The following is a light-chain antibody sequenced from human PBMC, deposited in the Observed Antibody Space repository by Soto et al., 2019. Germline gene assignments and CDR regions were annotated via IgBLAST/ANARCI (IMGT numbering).Light chain of an antibody. CDR3: QSLGTGIQV. CDR1: SGYSTYA. J-gene: IGLJ3*02. V-gene: IGLV4-69*01. CDR2: INYDGTH. Sequence: QSVLTQSPSASASLGASVKLTCTLSSGYSTYAIAWHQQQSEKGPRFLMKINYDGTHSKGDGFFDRFSGSSSGAERHLTISGLQFEDGADYYCQSLGTGIQVFGGGTKLTV.